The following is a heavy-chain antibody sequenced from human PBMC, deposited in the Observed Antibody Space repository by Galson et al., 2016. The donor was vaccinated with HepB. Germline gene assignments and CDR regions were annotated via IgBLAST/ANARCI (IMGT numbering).Heavy chain of an antibody. CDR2: ISETGSDS. J-gene: IGHJ4*02. V-gene: IGHV3-23*01. CDR1: GFTLRRSV. Sequence: SLRLSCAASGFTLRRSVMSWIRQAPGKGPEWVSGISETGSDSYYADSVRGRFTISRDNSKNMVYLQLNSLRAEDTALYYCASPPTYWGRGTLVIVSS. CDR3: ASPPTY.